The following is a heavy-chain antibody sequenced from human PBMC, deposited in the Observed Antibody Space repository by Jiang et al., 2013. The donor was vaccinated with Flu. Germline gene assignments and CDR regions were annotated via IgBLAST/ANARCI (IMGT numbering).Heavy chain of an antibody. CDR1: GYTFTSYD. D-gene: IGHD5-18*01. CDR3: ARDQSTTTWGRPLHVDTAMVTYFDY. J-gene: IGHJ4*02. CDR2: MNPNSGNT. Sequence: SVKVSCKTSGYTFTSYDINWVRQATGQGLEWMGWMNPNSGNTGYAQKFQGRVTMTRSTSISTAYMELSSLRSEDTAVYYCARDQSTTTWGRPLHVDTAMVTYFDYWGQGTLVTVSS. V-gene: IGHV1-8*01.